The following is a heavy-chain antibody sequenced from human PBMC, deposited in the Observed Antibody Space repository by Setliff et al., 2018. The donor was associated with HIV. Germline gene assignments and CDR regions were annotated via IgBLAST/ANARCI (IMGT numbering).Heavy chain of an antibody. D-gene: IGHD5-12*01. J-gene: IGHJ4*02. CDR3: ARRSGYAEDY. Sequence: PSETLSLTCTVSGVSISSYYWSWIRQPPGKGLEYIGYTYSNGGTNYNPSLKSRVTISVDTSKNQFYLKLTSVTAADTAVYYCARRSGYAEDYWGQGTLVTVSS. V-gene: IGHV4-59*01. CDR2: TYSNGGT. CDR1: GVSISSYY.